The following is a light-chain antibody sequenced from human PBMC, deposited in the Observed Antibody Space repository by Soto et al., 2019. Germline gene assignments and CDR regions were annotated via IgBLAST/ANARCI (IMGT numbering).Light chain of an antibody. Sequence: QSALTQPASVSGSPGQSITISCTGTSSDVGGYNFVSWYQQHPDKAPKLMIYDVTNRPSGVSNRFSGSKSGNTASLTISGLKAEDEADYYCSSCTSISTYVFGTGTKVTVL. V-gene: IGLV2-14*01. J-gene: IGLJ1*01. CDR3: SSCTSISTYV. CDR2: DVT. CDR1: SSDVGGYNF.